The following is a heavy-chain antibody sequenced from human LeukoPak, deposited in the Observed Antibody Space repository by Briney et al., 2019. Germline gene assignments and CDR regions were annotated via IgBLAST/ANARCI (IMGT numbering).Heavy chain of an antibody. D-gene: IGHD3-22*01. CDR1: GGSISSGDYY. Sequence: SETLSLTCTVSGGSISSGDYYWSWIRQPRGKGLEWIGYIYYSGSTYYNPSLKSRVTISVDTSKNQFSLKLSSVTAADTAVYYCARVYYYDNSGYGKDYFDYWGQGTLVTVSS. J-gene: IGHJ4*02. V-gene: IGHV4-30-4*01. CDR3: ARVYYYDNSGYGKDYFDY. CDR2: IYYSGST.